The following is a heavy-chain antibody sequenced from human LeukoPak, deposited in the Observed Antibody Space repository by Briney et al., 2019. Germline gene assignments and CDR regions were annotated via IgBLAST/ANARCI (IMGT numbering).Heavy chain of an antibody. J-gene: IGHJ4*02. V-gene: IGHV3-23*01. D-gene: IGHD6-13*01. CDR3: ATRGAAAGTFDH. Sequence: GGSLRLSCAASGFTFSSYAMSWVRQAPGKGLEWVSAISGSGGSTYYADSVKGRFTISRDNSKNTLYLQMNSLRAEDTAVYYCATRGAAAGTFDHWGQGTLVTVSS. CDR1: GFTFSSYA. CDR2: ISGSGGST.